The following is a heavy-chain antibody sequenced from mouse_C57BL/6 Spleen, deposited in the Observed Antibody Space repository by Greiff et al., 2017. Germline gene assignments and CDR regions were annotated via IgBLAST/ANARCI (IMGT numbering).Heavy chain of an antibody. Sequence: VQLQQPGAELVMPGASVKLSCKASGYTFTSYWMHWVKQRPGQGLEWIGEIDPSDSYTNYNQKFKGKSTLTVDKSSSTAYMQLSSLTSEDSAVYYCARKDDYPFAYWGQGTLVTVSA. V-gene: IGHV1-69*01. CDR2: IDPSDSYT. D-gene: IGHD2-4*01. J-gene: IGHJ3*01. CDR3: ARKDDYPFAY. CDR1: GYTFTSYW.